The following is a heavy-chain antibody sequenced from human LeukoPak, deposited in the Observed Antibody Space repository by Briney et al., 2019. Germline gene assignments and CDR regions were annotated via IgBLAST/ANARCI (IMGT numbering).Heavy chain of an antibody. D-gene: IGHD6-19*01. CDR2: INPSGGST. V-gene: IGHV1-46*01. CDR3: ANSKGDPGLALAGAIFAEYFQH. J-gene: IGHJ1*01. Sequence: ASVKVSCKASGYTFTRYYMHWVRQAPGQGLEWMGIINPSGGSTSYAQKFQGRVTMTRDTSTSTVYMELSSLRSEDTAVYYCANSKGDPGLALAGAIFAEYFQHWGQGTLVTVSS. CDR1: GYTFTRYY.